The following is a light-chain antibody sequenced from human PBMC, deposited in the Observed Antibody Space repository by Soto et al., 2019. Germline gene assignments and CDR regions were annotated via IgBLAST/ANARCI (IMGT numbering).Light chain of an antibody. J-gene: IGKJ2*01. CDR1: LSASSN. V-gene: IGKV3-15*01. Sequence: IVLTQSPATLSVSPGERVTLSCRASLSASSNLAWYQQKFGQAPRLLISGASIRATGVPVRFSGSGSGTEFTLTIDSLQSEDFAVYYCQQYNYWPRTFGQGTKLEIK. CDR3: QQYNYWPRT. CDR2: GAS.